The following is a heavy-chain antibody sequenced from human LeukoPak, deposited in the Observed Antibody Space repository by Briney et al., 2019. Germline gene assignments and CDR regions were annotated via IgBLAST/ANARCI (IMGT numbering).Heavy chain of an antibody. CDR3: ARSSTTDANHYYYYYMDV. D-gene: IGHD2-2*01. CDR2: IYTTGST. J-gene: IGHJ6*03. V-gene: IGHV4-61*02. Sequence: SETLSLTCTVSGGSISSGSYYWNWIRQPAGEGLEWIGRIYTTGSTNYNPSLKSRVTISVDTSKNQFSLKLSSVPAADTAVYYCARSSTTDANHYYYYYMDVWGRGTTVTVSS. CDR1: GGSISSGSYY.